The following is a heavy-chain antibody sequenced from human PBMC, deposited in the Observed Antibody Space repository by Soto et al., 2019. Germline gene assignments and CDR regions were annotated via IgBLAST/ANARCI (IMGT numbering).Heavy chain of an antibody. Sequence: PGGSLRLSCAASGFTFSSYSMNWVRQAPGKGLEWISYIGGGSDNTFYADSVKGRFTISRDNVKNSLYLQMNSLRDEDTAVYYCARDLHWAFDYWGQGTLVTVSS. J-gene: IGHJ4*02. CDR2: IGGGSDNT. V-gene: IGHV3-48*02. D-gene: IGHD7-27*01. CDR1: GFTFSSYS. CDR3: ARDLHWAFDY.